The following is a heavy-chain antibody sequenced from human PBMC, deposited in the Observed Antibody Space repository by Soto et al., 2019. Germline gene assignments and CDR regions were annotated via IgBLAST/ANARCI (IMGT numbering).Heavy chain of an antibody. J-gene: IGHJ5*02. D-gene: IGHD3-10*01. Sequence: GASVKVSCKASGGTFSSYAISWVRQAPGQGLEWMGGITPIFGTANYAQRFQGRVTITADESTSTAYMELSSLRSEDTAVYYCARGYYGQGRDGFDPWGQGTLVT. CDR2: ITPIFGTA. V-gene: IGHV1-69*13. CDR3: ARGYYGQGRDGFDP. CDR1: GGTFSSYA.